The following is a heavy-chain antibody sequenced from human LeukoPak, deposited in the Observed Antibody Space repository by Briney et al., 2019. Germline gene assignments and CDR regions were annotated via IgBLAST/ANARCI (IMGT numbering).Heavy chain of an antibody. D-gene: IGHD3-22*01. V-gene: IGHV1-69*13. J-gene: IGHJ3*02. Sequence: SVKVSCKASGGTFTSYAISWVRQAPGQGLEWMGGIIPIFGTANYAQKFQGRGTITADESTSTAYMELRGLRSEDTAVYFCAKNLRPDDSRGHPVAEDALDIWGQGTKVIVS. CDR2: IIPIFGTA. CDR1: GGTFTSYA. CDR3: AKNLRPDDSRGHPVAEDALDI.